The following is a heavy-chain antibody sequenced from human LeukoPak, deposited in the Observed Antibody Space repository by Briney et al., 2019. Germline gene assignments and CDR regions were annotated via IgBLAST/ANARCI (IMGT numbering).Heavy chain of an antibody. CDR1: GYTFTSYG. D-gene: IGHD5-18*01. CDR2: IIPIFGTA. J-gene: IGHJ4*02. V-gene: IGHV1-69*05. CDR3: ARDGGYSYGLPFDY. Sequence: GASVKVSCKASGYTFTSYGISWVRQAPGQGLEWMGRIIPIFGTANYAQKFQGRVTITTDESTSTAYMELSSLRSEDTAVYYCARDGGYSYGLPFDYWGQGTLVTVSS.